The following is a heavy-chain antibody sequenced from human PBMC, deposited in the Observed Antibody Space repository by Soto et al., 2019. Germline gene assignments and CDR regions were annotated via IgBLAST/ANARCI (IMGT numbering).Heavy chain of an antibody. CDR2: ISYDGSNE. Sequence: QVQLVESGGGVVQPGRSLRLSCAASGFTFSNYGMHWVRQAPGKGLEWVAVISYDGSNEYYADSVKGRFTISRANSKNTLYLQMNSLRGADTAVYYCAKDYRTLPLRLGKVSSDIDSWGQGTLVTVSS. V-gene: IGHV3-30*18. D-gene: IGHD3-16*02. CDR3: AKDYRTLPLRLGKVSSDIDS. J-gene: IGHJ4*02. CDR1: GFTFSNYG.